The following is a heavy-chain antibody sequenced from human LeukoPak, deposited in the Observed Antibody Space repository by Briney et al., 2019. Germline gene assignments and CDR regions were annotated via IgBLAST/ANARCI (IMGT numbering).Heavy chain of an antibody. D-gene: IGHD3-10*01. CDR1: GFTFSDYG. CDR2: IWSDGSNK. J-gene: IGHJ4*02. CDR3: VTASGSFDY. V-gene: IGHV3-33*01. Sequence: GGSLRLSCAASGFTFSDYGIHWVRQSPGKGVEGVAVIWSDGSNKYYADSVKGRFTISRDNSKKTLYLEMNSVRVEDTAVYDCVTASGSFDYWGQGTLVTVSS.